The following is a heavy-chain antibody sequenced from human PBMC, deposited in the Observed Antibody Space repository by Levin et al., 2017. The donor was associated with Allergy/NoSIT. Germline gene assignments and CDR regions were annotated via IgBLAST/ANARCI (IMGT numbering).Heavy chain of an antibody. Sequence: SVKVSCKASGGTFSSYAISWVRQAPGQGLEWMGGIIPIFGTANYAQKFQGRVTITADKSTSTAYMELSSLRSEDTAVYYCARDLPYDFWSGYSTDDAFDIWGQGTMVTVSS. CDR3: ARDLPYDFWSGYSTDDAFDI. J-gene: IGHJ3*02. CDR1: GGTFSSYA. V-gene: IGHV1-69*06. CDR2: IIPIFGTA. D-gene: IGHD3-3*01.